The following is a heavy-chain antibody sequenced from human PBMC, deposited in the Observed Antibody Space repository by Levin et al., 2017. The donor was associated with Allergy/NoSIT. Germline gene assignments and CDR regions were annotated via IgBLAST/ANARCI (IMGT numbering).Heavy chain of an antibody. J-gene: IGHJ6*03. D-gene: IGHD6-25*01. V-gene: IGHV5-10-1*01. CDR2: IDPGDSYI. CDR3: ARGPLPSGYPNYYYMDG. CDR1: GYSFTNYW. Sequence: GESLKISCRGSGYSFTNYWISWVRQKPGKGLEWMGRIDPGDSYIKYNPSFQGHVTISADKSISTAYLQWSSLKASDTAMYYCARGPLPSGYPNYYYMDGWGKGTTVTVSS.